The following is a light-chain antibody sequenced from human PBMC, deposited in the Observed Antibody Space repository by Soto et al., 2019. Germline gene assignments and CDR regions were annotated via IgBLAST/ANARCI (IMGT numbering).Light chain of an antibody. CDR1: QDIGNY. Sequence: DIQMTQSPSSLSASVGDRVSITCQASQDIGNYLNWYQQIPGKAPMLLIFDASNLESGVPSRFSGSGSGTDFTFTISSLQSEDIATYYCQQYETLPITFGQGTRLEI. V-gene: IGKV1-33*01. CDR2: DAS. CDR3: QQYETLPIT. J-gene: IGKJ5*01.